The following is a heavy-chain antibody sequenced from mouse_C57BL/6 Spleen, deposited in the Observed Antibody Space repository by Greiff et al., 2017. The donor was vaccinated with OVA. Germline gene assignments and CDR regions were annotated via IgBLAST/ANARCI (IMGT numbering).Heavy chain of an antibody. CDR3: ARGYGSSYAFAY. V-gene: IGHV5-9*01. CDR1: GFTFSSYT. CDR2: ISGGGGNT. Sequence: EVKVEESGGGLVKPGGSLKLSCAASGFTFSSYTMSWVRQTPEKRLEWVATISGGGGNTYYPDSVKGRFTISRDNAKNTLYLQMSSLRSEDTALYYCARGYGSSYAFAYWGQGTLVTVSA. J-gene: IGHJ3*01. D-gene: IGHD1-1*01.